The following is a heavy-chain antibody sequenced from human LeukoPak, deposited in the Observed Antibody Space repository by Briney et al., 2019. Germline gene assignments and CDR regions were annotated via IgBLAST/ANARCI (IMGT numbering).Heavy chain of an antibody. Sequence: GGSLRLSCAASGFTVSSNYMSWVRQAPGKGLEWVSVIYSGGSTYYADSVKGRFTISRDNSKNTLYLQMNSLRAEDTAVYYCARDLDDSSGYLDYWGQGTLVTVSS. D-gene: IGHD3-22*01. V-gene: IGHV3-53*01. CDR2: IYSGGST. CDR1: GFTVSSNY. CDR3: ARDLDDSSGYLDY. J-gene: IGHJ4*02.